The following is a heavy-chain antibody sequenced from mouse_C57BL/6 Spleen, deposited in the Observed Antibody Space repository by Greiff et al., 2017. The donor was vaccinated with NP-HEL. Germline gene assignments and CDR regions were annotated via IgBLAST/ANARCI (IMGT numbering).Heavy chain of an antibody. D-gene: IGHD4-1*01. V-gene: IGHV1-19*01. CDR3: ATGTGWYFDV. J-gene: IGHJ1*03. CDR2: INPYNGGT. Sequence: VQLKESGPVLVKPGASVKMSCKASGYTFTDYYMNWVKQSHGKSLEWIGVINPYNGGTSYNQKFKGKATLTVDKSSSTAYMELNSLTSEDSAVYYCATGTGWYFDVWGTGTTVTVSS. CDR1: GYTFTDYY.